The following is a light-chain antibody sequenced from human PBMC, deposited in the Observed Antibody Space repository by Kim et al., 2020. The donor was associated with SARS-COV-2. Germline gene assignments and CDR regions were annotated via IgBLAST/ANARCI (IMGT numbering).Light chain of an antibody. V-gene: IGLV2-11*01. CDR3: CSFAGTFIPYV. J-gene: IGLJ1*01. CDR1: SSDVGGYDY. Sequence: QSVPISCTGTSSDVGGYDYVSWYQHHPGKAPKLMIYDVTKRPSGVPARFSGSKSGNTASLTISGLQGDDEADYYCCSFAGTFIPYVFGSGTKVTVL. CDR2: DVT.